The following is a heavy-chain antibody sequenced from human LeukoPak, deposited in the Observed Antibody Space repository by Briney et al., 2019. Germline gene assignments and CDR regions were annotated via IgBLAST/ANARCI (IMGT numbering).Heavy chain of an antibody. V-gene: IGHV3-72*01. CDR3: EVRGDDFDY. D-gene: IGHD3-10*01. CDR2: NRNKVNRYTT. CDR1: GFTFSTYA. J-gene: IGHJ4*02. Sequence: GGSLRLSCAASGFTFSTYAMSWVRQAPGKGLEWVGRNRNKVNRYTTEYAASVKGRFTISRDDSKSLLYLQMNSLKTEDTAVYYCEVRGDDFDYWGQGTLVTVSS.